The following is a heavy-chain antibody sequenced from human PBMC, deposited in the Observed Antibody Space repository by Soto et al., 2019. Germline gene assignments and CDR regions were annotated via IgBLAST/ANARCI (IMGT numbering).Heavy chain of an antibody. CDR1: GGSISSYY. Sequence: SETLSLTCTVSGGSISSYYWSWIRQPPGKGLEWIGYIYYSGSTNYNPSLKSRVTISVDTFKNQFSLKLSSVTAADTAVYYCARGRYKAIVVGTPNYFDYWGQGTLVTVSS. J-gene: IGHJ4*02. CDR2: IYYSGST. CDR3: ARGRYKAIVVGTPNYFDY. D-gene: IGHD3-22*01. V-gene: IGHV4-59*01.